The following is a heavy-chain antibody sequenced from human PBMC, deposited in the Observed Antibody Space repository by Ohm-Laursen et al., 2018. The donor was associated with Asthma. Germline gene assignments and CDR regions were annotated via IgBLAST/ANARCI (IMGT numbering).Heavy chain of an antibody. J-gene: IGHJ3*02. V-gene: IGHV3-53*01. CDR2: IYNGGST. CDR1: GITVSVNY. D-gene: IGHD1-26*01. CDR3: VRAHSGSYSYAFDI. Sequence: SLRLSCAASGITVSVNYISWVRQAPGKGLEWVPVIYNGGSTYHADSVRGRFTISRDNSKNTLYLQMNSLRGEDTAVYYCVRAHSGSYSYAFDIWGQGTVVTVSS.